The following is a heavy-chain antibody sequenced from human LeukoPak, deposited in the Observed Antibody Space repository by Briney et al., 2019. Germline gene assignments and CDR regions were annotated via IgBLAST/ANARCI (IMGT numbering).Heavy chain of an antibody. Sequence: PXGSLRLSCAASGFTFSSYWMSWVRQAPGKGLEWVANIKQDGSEKYYVDSVKGRFTISRDNAKNSLYLQMNSLRAEDTAVYYCARDKDWSYYFSGQNPDYWGQGTLVTVSS. D-gene: IGHD1-26*01. CDR3: ARDKDWSYYFSGQNPDY. J-gene: IGHJ4*02. CDR2: IKQDGSEK. CDR1: GFTFSSYW. V-gene: IGHV3-7*01.